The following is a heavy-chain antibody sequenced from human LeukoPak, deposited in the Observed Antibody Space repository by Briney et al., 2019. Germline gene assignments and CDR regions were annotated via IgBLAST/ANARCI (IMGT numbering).Heavy chain of an antibody. J-gene: IGHJ6*03. CDR1: SVSFSGYY. D-gene: IGHD6-13*01. CDR2: TNHSGST. CDR3: ARVTAAGIVDYYYYMDV. Sequence: ASETLSFTCAVYSVSFSGYYWSWHRQPPGKGLEGIGETNHSGSTYYNPFHRSRITISVDTSKTQFTQKLSSVTAADTAVYYCARVTAAGIVDYYYYMDVWGKGTTVTISS. V-gene: IGHV4-34*01.